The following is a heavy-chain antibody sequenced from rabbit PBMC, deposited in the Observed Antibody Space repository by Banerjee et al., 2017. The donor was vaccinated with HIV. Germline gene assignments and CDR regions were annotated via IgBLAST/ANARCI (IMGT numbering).Heavy chain of an antibody. CDR2: IYAGSSGST. CDR3: ARYTESTSLFPTRLDL. Sequence: QQLVESGGGLVKPGASLTLTCTASGFSFSSGYDMCWFRQAPGKGLEWIACIYAGSSGSTYYASWAKGRFTISKTSSTTVTLQMTSLTAADTATYFCARYTESTSLFPTRLDLWGPGTLVTVS. V-gene: IGHV1S40*01. D-gene: IGHD1-1*01. J-gene: IGHJ3*01. CDR1: GFSFSSGYD.